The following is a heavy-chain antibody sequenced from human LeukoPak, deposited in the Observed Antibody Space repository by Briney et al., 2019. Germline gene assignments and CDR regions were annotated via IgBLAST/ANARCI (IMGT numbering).Heavy chain of an antibody. D-gene: IGHD6-19*01. J-gene: IGHJ4*02. CDR3: AKDADSSGWDFAY. Sequence: GGSLRLSCAASGFTFSSHAMNWVRQAPGKGLEWISSISTDSLTIKYADFVSGQFTISRDNAEHSLLLQMNSLRAEDTAVYYCAKDADSSGWDFAYWGQGTLVTVSS. CDR2: ISTDSLTI. V-gene: IGHV3-48*04. CDR1: GFTFSSHA.